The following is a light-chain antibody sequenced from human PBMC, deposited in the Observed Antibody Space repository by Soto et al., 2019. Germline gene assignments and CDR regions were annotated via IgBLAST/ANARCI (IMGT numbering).Light chain of an antibody. CDR1: QSVSSTY. J-gene: IGKJ4*01. Sequence: IVLTQSPGTLSLSPGERATLSCRASQSVSSTYLAWYQQKPGQAPRLLIYGASSRATGIPDRFSGSGSGTDFTLTISRLEPEDFAVYYCQHYGSLVLTFGGGTKVELK. V-gene: IGKV3-20*01. CDR3: QHYGSLVLT. CDR2: GAS.